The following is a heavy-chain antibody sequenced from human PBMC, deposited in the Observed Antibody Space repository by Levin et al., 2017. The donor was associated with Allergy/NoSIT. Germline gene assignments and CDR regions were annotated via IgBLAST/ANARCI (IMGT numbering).Heavy chain of an antibody. J-gene: IGHJ4*02. V-gene: IGHV3-33*01. CDR1: GFTFSSYG. CDR3: ARDAYVWGSYRPYPDY. D-gene: IGHD3-16*02. Sequence: PGGSLRLSCAASGFTFSSYGMHWVRQAPGKGLEWVAVIWYDGSNKYYADSVKGRFTISRDNSKNTLYLQMNSLRAEDTAVYYCARDAYVWGSYRPYPDYWGQGTLVTVSS. CDR2: IWYDGSNK.